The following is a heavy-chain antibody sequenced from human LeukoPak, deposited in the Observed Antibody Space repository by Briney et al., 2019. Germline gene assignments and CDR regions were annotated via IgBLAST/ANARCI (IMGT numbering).Heavy chain of an antibody. Sequence: SQTLSLTCTVSGGSISSGGYYWSWIRQHPGKGLEWIGYIYYSGSTNYNPSLKSRVTISVDTSKNQFSLKLSSVTAADTAVYYCARDPGYCSGGSCYRPTNNYYYGMDVWGQGTTVTVSS. CDR3: ARDPGYCSGGSCYRPTNNYYYGMDV. J-gene: IGHJ6*02. CDR1: GGSISSGGYY. D-gene: IGHD2-15*01. CDR2: IYYSGST. V-gene: IGHV4-61*08.